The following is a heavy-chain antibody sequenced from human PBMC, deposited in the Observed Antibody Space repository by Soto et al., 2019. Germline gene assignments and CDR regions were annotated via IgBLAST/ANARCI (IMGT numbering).Heavy chain of an antibody. D-gene: IGHD2-15*01. V-gene: IGHV4-4*07. J-gene: IGHJ4*02. CDR3: GKVLVGATGHTDSDS. Sequence: SETLSLTCTVSGGSMTNFYWNWFRQPAGKGLEWIGRIYSSGNTNYNPSLKSRLSMSVDMSNSQFSLRLTSLSAADTALYYCGKVLVGATGHTDSDSWGPGTLVTVSS. CDR1: GGSMTNFY. CDR2: IYSSGNT.